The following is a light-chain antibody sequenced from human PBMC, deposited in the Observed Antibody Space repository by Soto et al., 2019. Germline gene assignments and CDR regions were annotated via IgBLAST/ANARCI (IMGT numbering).Light chain of an antibody. Sequence: DIQMTQSPSTLSASVGDRVTITCRASQSINNWLAWYQQKPGKAPKLLIHKASNLETGVPSRFSGYGSGTEFTLTISSLQPDDFAPYYCQQYNTYWTFGQGTKVEIK. CDR3: QQYNTYWT. J-gene: IGKJ1*01. CDR1: QSINNW. V-gene: IGKV1-5*03. CDR2: KAS.